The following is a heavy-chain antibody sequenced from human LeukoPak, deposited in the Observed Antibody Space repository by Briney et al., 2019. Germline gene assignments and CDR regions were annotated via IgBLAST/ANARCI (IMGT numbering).Heavy chain of an antibody. CDR2: INRNSGGT. CDR3: AREKDSSSGDAFDI. Sequence: ASVKVSCKGSVYTFTGYNIHGGRQTPGEKGEWGEWINRNSGGTNYAQKFQGCVTMTRDTSISTAYMELSRLRSDDTAVYYCAREKDSSSGDAFDIWGQGTMVTVSS. J-gene: IGHJ3*02. CDR1: VYTFTGYN. V-gene: IGHV1-2*04. D-gene: IGHD6-13*01.